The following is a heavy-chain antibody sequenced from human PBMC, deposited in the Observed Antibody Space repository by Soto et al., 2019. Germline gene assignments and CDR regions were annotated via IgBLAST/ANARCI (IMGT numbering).Heavy chain of an antibody. J-gene: IGHJ6*02. CDR1: GGTFSSYA. Sequence: SVKVSCKASGGTFSSYAISWVRQAPGQGLEWMGGIIPIFGTANYAQKFQGRVTITADESTSTAYMELSSLRSEDTAVYYCARDLVLIMRGYSYGMAVWGQGTTVTVSS. D-gene: IGHD5-18*01. CDR2: IIPIFGTA. CDR3: ARDLVLIMRGYSYGMAV. V-gene: IGHV1-69*13.